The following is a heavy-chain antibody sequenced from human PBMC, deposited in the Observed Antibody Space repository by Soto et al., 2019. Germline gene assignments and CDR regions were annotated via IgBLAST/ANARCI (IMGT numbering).Heavy chain of an antibody. CDR2: IYHSGST. J-gene: IGHJ4*02. Sequence: SETLSLTCAVSGGSISSSNWWSWVRQPPGKGLEWIGEIYHSGSTNYNPSLKSRVTISVDKSKNQFSLKLSSVTAADTAVYYCARAIAAAGSHLYYFDYWGQGTLVTVS. D-gene: IGHD6-13*01. CDR1: GGSISSSNW. V-gene: IGHV4-4*02. CDR3: ARAIAAAGSHLYYFDY.